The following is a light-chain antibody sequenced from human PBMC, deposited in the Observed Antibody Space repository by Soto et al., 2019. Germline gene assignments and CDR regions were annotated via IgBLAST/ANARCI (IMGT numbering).Light chain of an antibody. CDR2: GAS. Sequence: GLTQSPGTLSLSPGESATLSCGASQYVSSGYLAWYQQKPGQAPRLLIYGASTRAAGIPDRFSGSGSETDFSLSIRRLEPEDFAVYYCQVYAGSHLWTFGQGTKVDI. J-gene: IGKJ1*01. V-gene: IGKV3-20*01. CDR1: QYVSSGY. CDR3: QVYAGSHLWT.